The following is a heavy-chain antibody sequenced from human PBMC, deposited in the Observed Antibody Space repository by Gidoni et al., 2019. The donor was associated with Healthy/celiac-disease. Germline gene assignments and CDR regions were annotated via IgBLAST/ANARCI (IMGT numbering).Heavy chain of an antibody. Sequence: VKGRFTISRDNSKNTLYLQMNSLRAEDTAVYYCAKGVGPTPLRTYYFDYWGQGTLVTVSS. J-gene: IGHJ4*02. CDR3: AKGVGPTPLRTYYFDY. V-gene: IGHV3-23*01. D-gene: IGHD1-26*01.